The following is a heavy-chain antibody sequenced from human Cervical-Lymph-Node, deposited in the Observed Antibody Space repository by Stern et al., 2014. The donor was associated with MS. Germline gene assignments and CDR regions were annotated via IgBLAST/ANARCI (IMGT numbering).Heavy chain of an antibody. J-gene: IGHJ6*02. Sequence: VQLVESGGGVVQPGRSLRLSCAASGFTFSSYGMHWVRQAPGKGLEWVAVIWYDGSNKYYADSVKGRFTISRDNSKNTLYLQMNSLRAEDTAVYYCARDRSSSRLLPTLKGMDVWGQGTTVTVSS. CDR2: IWYDGSNK. CDR1: GFTFSSYG. CDR3: ARDRSSSRLLPTLKGMDV. D-gene: IGHD6-13*01. V-gene: IGHV3-33*01.